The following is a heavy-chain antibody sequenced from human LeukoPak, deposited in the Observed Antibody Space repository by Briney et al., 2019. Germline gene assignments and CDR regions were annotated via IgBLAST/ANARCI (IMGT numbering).Heavy chain of an antibody. J-gene: IGHJ4*02. CDR1: GVSISSYY. V-gene: IGHV4-59*01. Sequence: PSETLSLTCTVSGVSISSYYWSWIRQPPGKGLEWIASIYYSGSTNFNPSLKSRVTILVDTSKNQLSLKLNSVTAADTAVYYCARAASGWSFDYWAQGTLVTVSS. CDR3: ARAASGWSFDY. CDR2: IYYSGST. D-gene: IGHD6-19*01.